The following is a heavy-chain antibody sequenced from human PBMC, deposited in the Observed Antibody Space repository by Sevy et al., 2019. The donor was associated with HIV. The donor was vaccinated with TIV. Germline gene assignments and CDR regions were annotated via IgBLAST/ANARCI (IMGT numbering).Heavy chain of an antibody. J-gene: IGHJ3*02. D-gene: IGHD3-22*01. Sequence: GGSLRLSCAASGFTVSSNYMSWVRQAPGKGLEWVSTIYGSSGATYYGDSVKGRFTISRDNSKNTLYLQMNSLRTEDTAVYDCAGGRYDSSGSFDAFDIWGQGTMVTVSS. V-gene: IGHV3-23*01. CDR1: GFTVSSNY. CDR3: AGGRYDSSGSFDAFDI. CDR2: IYGSSGAT.